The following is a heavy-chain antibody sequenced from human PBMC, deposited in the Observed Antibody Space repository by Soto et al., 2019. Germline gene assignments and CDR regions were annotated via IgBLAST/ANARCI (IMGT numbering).Heavy chain of an antibody. Sequence: QVQLVQSGAEVKKPGASVKVSCKASGYTFTSYDINWVRQATGQGLEWMGWMNPNSGNTGYAQKFQGRVTMTRHTSLSTVYMDLSSLRAEDTAVYYCARERSGSYFDYWGQGTLVTVSS. CDR1: GYTFTSYD. CDR3: ARERSGSYFDY. D-gene: IGHD1-26*01. J-gene: IGHJ4*02. V-gene: IGHV1-8*01. CDR2: MNPNSGNT.